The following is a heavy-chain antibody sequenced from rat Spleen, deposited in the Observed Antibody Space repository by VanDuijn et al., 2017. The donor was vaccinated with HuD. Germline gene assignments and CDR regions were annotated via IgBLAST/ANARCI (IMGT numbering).Heavy chain of an antibody. Sequence: QVQLKESGPGLVQPSQTLSLTCTVSGFSLTSNSVSWIRQPPGKGLEWMGVIWSNGGTDYNSAIKSRLSISRDTSKSQVFLKRNSLQTEDTAMYFCASSMGITPYVMDAWGQGASVTVSS. CDR2: IWSNGGT. J-gene: IGHJ4*01. CDR1: GFSLTSNS. D-gene: IGHD1-9*01. CDR3: ASSMGITPYVMDA. V-gene: IGHV2-47*01.